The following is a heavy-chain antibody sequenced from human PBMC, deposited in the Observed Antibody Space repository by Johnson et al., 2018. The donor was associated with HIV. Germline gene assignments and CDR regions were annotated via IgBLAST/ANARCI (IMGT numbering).Heavy chain of an antibody. CDR2: ISWNSGSI. CDR3: ASSYDFWSGYPTNAFDI. D-gene: IGHD3-3*01. CDR1: GFTFDDYA. Sequence: EVQLVESGGGLVQPGRSLRLSCAASGFTFDDYAMHWVRQAPGKGLEWVSGISWNSGSIGYADSVKGRFTISRDNAKNSLYLQMNSLRAEDTAVYYCASSYDFWSGYPTNAFDIWGQGTMVTVSS. J-gene: IGHJ3*02. V-gene: IGHV3-9*01.